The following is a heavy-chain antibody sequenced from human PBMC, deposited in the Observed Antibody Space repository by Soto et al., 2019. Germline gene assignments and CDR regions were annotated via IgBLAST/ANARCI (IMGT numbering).Heavy chain of an antibody. J-gene: IGHJ3*02. CDR3: ARETAESAFDI. V-gene: IGHV4-34*01. CDR1: GGSFSGYY. Sequence: QVQLQQWGAGLLKPSETLSLTCAVYGGSFSGYYWSWIRQPPGKGLEWIGEINHSGSTNYNPSLKSRVTISVDTSKSQFSLKLSSVTAADTAVYYCARETAESAFDIWCQGTMVTVSS. CDR2: INHSGST.